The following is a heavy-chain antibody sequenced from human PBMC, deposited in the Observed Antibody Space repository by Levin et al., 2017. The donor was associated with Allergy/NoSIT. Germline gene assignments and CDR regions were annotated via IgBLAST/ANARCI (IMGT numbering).Heavy chain of an antibody. CDR1: GFTFSDYS. D-gene: IGHD3-22*01. Sequence: GESLKISCAASGFTFSDYSMNWVRQAPGKGLEWVSSISPNSNYIYYADSLKGRFTISRDNAKSSVFLQMNSLRAEETALYYCARSGSPDYWGQGTLVTVSS. V-gene: IGHV3-21*01. CDR3: ARSGSPDY. J-gene: IGHJ4*02. CDR2: ISPNSNYI.